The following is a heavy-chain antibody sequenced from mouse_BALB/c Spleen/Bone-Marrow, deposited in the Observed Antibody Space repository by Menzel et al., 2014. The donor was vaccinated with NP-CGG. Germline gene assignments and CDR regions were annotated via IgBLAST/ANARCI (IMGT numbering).Heavy chain of an antibody. Sequence: EVQLVESGGGLVKPGGSLKLSCAASGFAFSRYDMSWVRQTPEKRLEWVAYITNGGDNTYYPDTVKGRFTISRDNAKNTLYQQMGSLKSEDTAMYYCVRHKNYYAMDYWGQGTSVTVSS. CDR2: ITNGGDNT. V-gene: IGHV5-12-1*01. CDR3: VRHKNYYAMDY. CDR1: GFAFSRYD. J-gene: IGHJ4*01.